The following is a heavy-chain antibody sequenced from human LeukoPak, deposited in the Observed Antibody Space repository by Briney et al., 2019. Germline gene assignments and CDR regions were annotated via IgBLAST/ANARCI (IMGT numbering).Heavy chain of an antibody. CDR3: ARGTGGEDYDFWSGSYYFDY. CDR1: GGSISSSSYY. Sequence: SETLSLTWTVSGGSISSSSYYWGWIRQPPGKGLEWIGSIYYSGSTNYNPSLKSRVTISVDTSKNQFSLKLSSVTAADTAVYYCARGTGGEDYDFWSGSYYFDYWGQGTLVTVSS. V-gene: IGHV4-39*07. J-gene: IGHJ4*02. CDR2: IYYSGST. D-gene: IGHD3-3*01.